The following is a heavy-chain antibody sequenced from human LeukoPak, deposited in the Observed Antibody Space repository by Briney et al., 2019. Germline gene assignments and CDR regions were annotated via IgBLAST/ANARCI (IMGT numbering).Heavy chain of an antibody. CDR3: AKDRTTGYYYFDY. CDR1: GFTFNSCA. D-gene: IGHD3-9*01. V-gene: IGHV3-23*01. CDR2: ISDSGIST. Sequence: GGSLRLSCAASGFTFNSCAMGWVRQAPGKGLEWVSVISDSGISTYYADSVKGRFTISRDNSKNTLYLQMNSLRAEDTAVYHCAKDRTTGYYYFDYWGQGTQVTVSS. J-gene: IGHJ4*02.